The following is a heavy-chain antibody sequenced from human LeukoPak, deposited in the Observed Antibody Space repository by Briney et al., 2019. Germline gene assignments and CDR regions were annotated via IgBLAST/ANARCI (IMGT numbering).Heavy chain of an antibody. Sequence: HTGGSLRLSCAASGFTFSSYAMSWVRQAPGKGLEWVSAISGSGGSTYYADSVKGRFTISRDNSKNTLYLQMNSLRAEDTAVYYCAKHGWLTMSNWFDPWGQGTLVTVSS. D-gene: IGHD3-9*01. CDR1: GFTFSSYA. CDR2: ISGSGGST. J-gene: IGHJ5*02. CDR3: AKHGWLTMSNWFDP. V-gene: IGHV3-23*01.